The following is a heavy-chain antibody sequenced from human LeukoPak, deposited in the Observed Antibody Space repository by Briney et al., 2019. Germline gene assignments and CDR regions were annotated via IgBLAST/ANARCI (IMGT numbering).Heavy chain of an antibody. V-gene: IGHV3-30*02. CDR2: IRYDGSNK. CDR1: GFTFSSYG. J-gene: IGHJ2*01. CDR3: AKGDYYDFSFYWYFDL. D-gene: IGHD3-22*01. Sequence: GGSLRLSCAASGFTFSSYGMHWVRQAPGKGLEWVAFIRYDGSNKYYADSVKGRFTISRDNSKNTLYLQMNSLRAEDTALYYCAKGDYYDFSFYWYFDLWGRGTLVTVSS.